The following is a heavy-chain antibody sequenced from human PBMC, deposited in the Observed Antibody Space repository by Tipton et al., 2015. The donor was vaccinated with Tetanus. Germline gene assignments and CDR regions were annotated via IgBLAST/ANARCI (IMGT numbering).Heavy chain of an antibody. CDR1: GGSLRSGDHY. Sequence: TLSLTCSVSGGSLRSGDHYWSWIRQPPGKGLEWLAYISSGGRTNSNYSLKSRITMSRDTSKNQFSLQLNSVTPEDTAVYYCARDSGHLVGAPRPQNTIDYWGQGTLVTVSS. D-gene: IGHD1-26*01. CDR3: ARDSGHLVGAPRPQNTIDY. V-gene: IGHV4-61*08. J-gene: IGHJ4*02. CDR2: ISSGGRT.